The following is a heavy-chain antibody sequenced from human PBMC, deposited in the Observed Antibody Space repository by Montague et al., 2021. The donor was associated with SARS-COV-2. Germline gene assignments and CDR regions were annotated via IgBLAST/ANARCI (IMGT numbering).Heavy chain of an antibody. Sequence: SETLSLTCYVSGDSVSSAYYYWNWIRQVPGKGLEWIGYIHNSGTTKYNPSLKSRVTTSEDTSKNQFSLKLSSVTAADTAVYYCARGLVVTATDWGQGTLVTVSS. V-gene: IGHV4-61*01. J-gene: IGHJ4*02. CDR3: ARGLVVTATD. CDR1: GDSVSSAYYY. D-gene: IGHD2-21*02. CDR2: IHNSGTT.